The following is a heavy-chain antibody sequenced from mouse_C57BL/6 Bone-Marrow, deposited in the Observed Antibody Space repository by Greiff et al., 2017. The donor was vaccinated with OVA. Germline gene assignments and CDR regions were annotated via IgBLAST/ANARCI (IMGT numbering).Heavy chain of an antibody. CDR2: IYPGSGST. CDR1: GYTFTSYW. V-gene: IGHV1-55*01. D-gene: IGHD2-2*01. CDR3: ALIYYGYDGYFDV. Sequence: QVQLQQSGAELVKPGASVKMSCKASGYTFTSYWITWVKQRPGQGLEWIGDIYPGSGSTNYNEKFKSKATLTVDTSSSTAYMQLSSLTSEDSAVYYCALIYYGYDGYFDVWGTGTTVTVSS. J-gene: IGHJ1*03.